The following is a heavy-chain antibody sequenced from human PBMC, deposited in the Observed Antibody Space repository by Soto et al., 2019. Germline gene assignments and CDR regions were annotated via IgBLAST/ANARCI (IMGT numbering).Heavy chain of an antibody. J-gene: IGHJ4*02. CDR2: IYYSGST. CDR3: ATSPLLYVWGSYHSHFAY. D-gene: IGHD3-16*02. CDR1: GGSISSSSYY. V-gene: IGHV4-39*01. Sequence: PSETLSLTCTVSGGSISSSSYYWGWIRQPPGKGLEWIGSIYYSGSTYYNPSLKSRVTISVDTSKNQFSLKLSSVTAADTAVYYCATSPLLYVWGSYHSHFAYWGQGTLVTVSS.